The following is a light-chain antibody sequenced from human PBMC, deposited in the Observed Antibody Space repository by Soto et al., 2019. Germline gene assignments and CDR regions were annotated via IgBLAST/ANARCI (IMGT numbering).Light chain of an antibody. CDR2: AAS. CDR3: QQLNSYPPYT. Sequence: IQLTQSPSFLSASLGDRVTITCRASQGISSDLAWYQQTPGKDPKLLIYAASTLQSGVPSRFNGSGSGKEFNLTISSLQPEDFATYYCQQLNSYPPYTFGQGTKLESK. CDR1: QGISSD. V-gene: IGKV1-9*01. J-gene: IGKJ2*01.